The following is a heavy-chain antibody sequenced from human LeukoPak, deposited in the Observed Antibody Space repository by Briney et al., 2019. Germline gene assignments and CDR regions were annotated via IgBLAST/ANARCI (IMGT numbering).Heavy chain of an antibody. J-gene: IGHJ6*02. V-gene: IGHV3-23*01. CDR2: ISGSGGST. D-gene: IGHD5-18*01. CDR3: ARVHSDTAMVLHYYYYGMDV. Sequence: PGGSLRLSCAASGFTFSSYAMSWVRQAPGKGLEWVSAISGSGGSTYYADSVKGRFTISRDNSKNTLYLQMNSLRAEDTAVYYCARVHSDTAMVLHYYYYGMDVWGQGTTVTVSS. CDR1: GFTFSSYA.